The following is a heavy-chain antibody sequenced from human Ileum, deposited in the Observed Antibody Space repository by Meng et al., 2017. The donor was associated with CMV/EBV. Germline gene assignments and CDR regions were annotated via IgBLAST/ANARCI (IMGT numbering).Heavy chain of an antibody. D-gene: IGHD2-15*01. CDR1: FNFSSYA. J-gene: IGHJ4*02. Sequence: FNFSSYAMHWVRQAPGKGLEWVAGISHDGSNKNYADSVKGRFTISRDNSKNTLYLQMNSLRAEDTALYYCAREGGTNSCYSGCSPYWGQGTLVTVSS. CDR2: ISHDGSNK. V-gene: IGHV3-30-3*01. CDR3: AREGGTNSCYSGCSPY.